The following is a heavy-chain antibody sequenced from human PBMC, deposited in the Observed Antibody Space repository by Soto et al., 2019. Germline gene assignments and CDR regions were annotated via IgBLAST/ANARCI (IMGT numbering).Heavy chain of an antibody. CDR3: ARDEGATSPYYFDY. D-gene: IGHD5-12*01. CDR2: ISSSGSTI. Sequence: LRLSCAASGFTFSDYYMSWIRQAPGKGLEWVSYISSSGSTIYYADSVKGRFTISRDNAKNSLYLQMNSLRAEDTAVYYCARDEGATSPYYFDYWGQGTLVTVSS. J-gene: IGHJ4*02. V-gene: IGHV3-11*01. CDR1: GFTFSDYY.